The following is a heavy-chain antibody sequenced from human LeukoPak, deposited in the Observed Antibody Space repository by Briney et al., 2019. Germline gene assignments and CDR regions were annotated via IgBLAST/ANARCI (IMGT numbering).Heavy chain of an antibody. CDR1: GFTFSSYA. D-gene: IGHD6-13*01. CDR3: AKPRYSSSWYEFDP. CDR2: ISASGSST. J-gene: IGHJ5*02. V-gene: IGHV3-23*01. Sequence: RGSLRLSCAASGFTFSSYAINWVRQAPGKGLEWVSTISASGSSTYYADSVKGRFTISRDNFKNTLYLQMNSLRAEDTALYYCAKPRYSSSWYEFDPWGQGTLVTVSS.